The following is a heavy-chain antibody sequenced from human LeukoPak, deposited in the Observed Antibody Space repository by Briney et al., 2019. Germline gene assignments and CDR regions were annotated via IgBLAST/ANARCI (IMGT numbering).Heavy chain of an antibody. CDR3: GRETDFGVVTN. Sequence: PSQTLSLTCAISGDSVFSNGASWNWIRLSPSRGLEWLGRTYYRSQQWHSDYAPSVKGRITLNPDTSKNQFSLQLNSMTPEDTAVYYCGRETDFGVVTNWGQGTLVTVSS. J-gene: IGHJ4*02. CDR2: TYYRSQQWHS. V-gene: IGHV6-1*01. CDR1: GDSVFSNGAS. D-gene: IGHD3-3*01.